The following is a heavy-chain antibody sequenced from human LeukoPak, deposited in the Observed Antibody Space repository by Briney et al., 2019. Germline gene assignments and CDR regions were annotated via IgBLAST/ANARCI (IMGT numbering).Heavy chain of an antibody. CDR3: ARGWDYDSGGRPTAYVY. CDR2: IIPIFGTA. CDR1: GGTFSSYA. V-gene: IGHV1-69*13. J-gene: IGHJ4*02. D-gene: IGHD3-22*01. Sequence: SVKVSCKASGGTFSSYAISWVRQAPGQGLEWMGGIIPIFGTANYAQKFQGKVTITADESTYTAYTELSSLRSEDTAVYYCARGWDYDSGGRPTAYVYWGQGTLVSVSS.